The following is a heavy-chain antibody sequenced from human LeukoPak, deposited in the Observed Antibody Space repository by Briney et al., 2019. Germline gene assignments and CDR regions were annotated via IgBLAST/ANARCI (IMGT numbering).Heavy chain of an antibody. V-gene: IGHV3-21*01. Sequence: GGSLRLSCAASGFTFSTYAMSWVRQAPGKGLEWVSSISSSSSYIYYADSVKGRFTISRDNAKNSLYLQMNSLRAEDTAVYYCARGFRGYCSSTSCNWGGYYYYGMDVWGQGTTVTVSS. CDR3: ARGFRGYCSSTSCNWGGYYYYGMDV. CDR2: ISSSSSYI. J-gene: IGHJ6*02. CDR1: GFTFSTYA. D-gene: IGHD2-2*01.